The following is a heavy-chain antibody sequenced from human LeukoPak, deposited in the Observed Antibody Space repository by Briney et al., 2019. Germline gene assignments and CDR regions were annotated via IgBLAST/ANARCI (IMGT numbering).Heavy chain of an antibody. CDR3: ARDLDGNSIWYFDF. D-gene: IGHD4-23*01. Sequence: GGSLRLSCTVSGFTVSSNSMSWVRQAPGKGLEWVSFIYSDNTHYSDSVKGRFTISRDNSKNTLYLQMNSLRAEDTAVYYCARDLDGNSIWYFDFWGRGTLVTVSS. J-gene: IGHJ2*01. CDR1: GFTVSSNS. V-gene: IGHV3-53*01. CDR2: IYSDNT.